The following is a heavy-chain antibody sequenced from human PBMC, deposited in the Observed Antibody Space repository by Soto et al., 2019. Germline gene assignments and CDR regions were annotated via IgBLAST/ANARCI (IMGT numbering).Heavy chain of an antibody. CDR3: VREERVGAMEDAFDI. CDR1: GYTFTSYD. D-gene: IGHD1-26*01. J-gene: IGHJ3*02. Sequence: ASVKVSCKASGYTFTSYDINWVRQATGQGLEWMGWMNPNSGNTGYAQKFQVRVTMTRNTSISTAYMELSSLRSEDTAVYYCVREERVGAMEDAFDIWGQGTMVTVSS. CDR2: MNPNSGNT. V-gene: IGHV1-8*01.